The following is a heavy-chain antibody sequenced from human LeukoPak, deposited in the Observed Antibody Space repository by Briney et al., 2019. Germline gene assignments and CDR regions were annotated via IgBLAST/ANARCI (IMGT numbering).Heavy chain of an antibody. CDR1: GYTLTELS. D-gene: IGHD5-18*01. CDR2: FDPEDGET. CDR3: ATDHGDVDTATY. Sequence: ASVKVSCKVSGYTLTELSMHWVRPAPGKGLEWMGGFDPEDGETIYAQKFQGRVTMTEDTSTDTAYMELSSLRSEDTAVYYCATDHGDVDTATYWGQGTLVTVSS. J-gene: IGHJ4*02. V-gene: IGHV1-24*01.